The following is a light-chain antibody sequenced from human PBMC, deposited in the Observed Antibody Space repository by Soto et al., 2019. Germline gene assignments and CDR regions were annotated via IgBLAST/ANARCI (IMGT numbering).Light chain of an antibody. CDR2: DAS. CDR1: QSVSSY. Sequence: EIVLTQSPATLSLSPGERATLSCRASQSVSSYLAWYQQKPGQAPRLLIYDASNRATGITARFSGSGSGTDFTLTISSLQPEDFVVYYCQQRSNWPPTFGGGTKVEIK. CDR3: QQRSNWPPT. V-gene: IGKV3-11*01. J-gene: IGKJ4*01.